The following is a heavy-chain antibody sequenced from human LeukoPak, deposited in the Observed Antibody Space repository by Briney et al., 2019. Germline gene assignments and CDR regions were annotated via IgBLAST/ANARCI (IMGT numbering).Heavy chain of an antibody. CDR1: GFTFSSYS. Sequence: GGSLRLSCAASGFTFSSYSMNWVRQAPGKGLEWVSSISSSSSYIYYADSVKGRFTISRDNAKNSLYLQMNSLRAEDTAVYYCEREWDCSSTSCYFGIDYWGQGTLVTVSS. CDR3: EREWDCSSTSCYFGIDY. CDR2: ISSSSSYI. D-gene: IGHD2-2*01. J-gene: IGHJ4*02. V-gene: IGHV3-21*01.